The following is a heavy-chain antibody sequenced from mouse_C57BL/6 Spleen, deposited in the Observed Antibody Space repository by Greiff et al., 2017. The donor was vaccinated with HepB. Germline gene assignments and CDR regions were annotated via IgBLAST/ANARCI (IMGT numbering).Heavy chain of an antibody. Sequence: EVQLQQSGPELVKPGASVKISCKASGYTFTDYYMNWVKQSHGKSLEWIGDINPNNGGTSYNQKFKGKATLTVDKSSSTAYMELRSLTSEDSAVYYCARSTAQATYYAMDYWGQGTSVTVSS. J-gene: IGHJ4*01. CDR2: INPNNGGT. CDR3: ARSTAQATYYAMDY. D-gene: IGHD3-2*02. CDR1: GYTFTDYY. V-gene: IGHV1-26*01.